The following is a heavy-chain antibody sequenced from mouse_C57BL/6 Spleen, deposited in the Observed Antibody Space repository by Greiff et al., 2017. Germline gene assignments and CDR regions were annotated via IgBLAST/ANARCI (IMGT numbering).Heavy chain of an antibody. J-gene: IGHJ4*01. Sequence: DVKLQESGPELVKPGASVKIPCKASGYTFTDYNMDWVKQSHGKSLEWIGDINPNNGGTIYTQKFKGKATLTVDKSSSTAYMELRSLTSEDTAVYYCARKGLFAMDYWGQGTSVTVSS. D-gene: IGHD1-1*01. V-gene: IGHV1-18*01. CDR2: INPNNGGT. CDR1: GYTFTDYN. CDR3: ARKGLFAMDY.